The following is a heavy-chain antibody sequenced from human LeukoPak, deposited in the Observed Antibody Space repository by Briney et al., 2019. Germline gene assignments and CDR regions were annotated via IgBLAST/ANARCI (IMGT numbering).Heavy chain of an antibody. CDR2: IYHSGST. J-gene: IGHJ4*02. D-gene: IGHD5-18*01. Sequence: PSETLSLTCAVSGGSISSGGYSWSWIRQPPGKGLEWIGYIYHSGSTYYNPSLRSRVTISIDTSKNHFSLKVSSVTAADTAMYYCARDRGYSYGPFDSWGQGTLVTVSS. CDR1: GGSISSGGYS. V-gene: IGHV4-30-2*05. CDR3: ARDRGYSYGPFDS.